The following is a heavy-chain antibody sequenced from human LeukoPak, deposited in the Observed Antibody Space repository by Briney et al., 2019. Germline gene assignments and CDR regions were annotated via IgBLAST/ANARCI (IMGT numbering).Heavy chain of an antibody. CDR1: GFTFSSYG. CDR2: ISYDGSNK. D-gene: IGHD6-13*01. V-gene: IGHV3-30*18. Sequence: GRSLRLSCAASGFTFSSYGMHWVRQAPGKGLEWVAVISYDGSNKYYADSVKGRFTISRDNSKNTLYLQMDSLRAEDTAVYYCAKDGSSSGFDYWGQGTLVTVSS. J-gene: IGHJ4*02. CDR3: AKDGSSSGFDY.